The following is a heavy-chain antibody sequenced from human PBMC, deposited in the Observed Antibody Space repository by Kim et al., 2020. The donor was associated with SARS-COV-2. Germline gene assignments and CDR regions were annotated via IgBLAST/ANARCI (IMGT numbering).Heavy chain of an antibody. CDR3: ARARDGSGRNYYYYGMDV. V-gene: IGHV1-69*13. J-gene: IGHJ6*02. Sequence: SVKVSCKASGGTFSSYAISWVRQAPGQGLEWMGGIIPIFGTANYAQKFQGRVTITADESTSTAYMELSSLRSEDTAVYYCARARDGSGRNYYYYGMDVWGQGTTVTVSS. CDR1: GGTFSSYA. CDR2: IIPIFGTA. D-gene: IGHD3-10*01.